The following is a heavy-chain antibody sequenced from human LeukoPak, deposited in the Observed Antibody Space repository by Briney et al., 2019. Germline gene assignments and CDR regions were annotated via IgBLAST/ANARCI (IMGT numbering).Heavy chain of an antibody. J-gene: IGHJ4*02. V-gene: IGHV3-74*01. CDR2: INSDGSST. Sequence: PGGSLRLSCAASGFTFSSYWMHWVRQAPGMGLVWVSRINSDGSSTSYADSVKGRFTISRDNAKNTLYLQMNSLRAEDTAVYYCARADCSGGSCYGYWGQGTLVTVSS. CDR3: ARADCSGGSCYGY. CDR1: GFTFSSYW. D-gene: IGHD2-15*01.